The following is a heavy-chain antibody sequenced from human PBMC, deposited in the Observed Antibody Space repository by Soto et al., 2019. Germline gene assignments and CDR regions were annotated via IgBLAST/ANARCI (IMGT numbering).Heavy chain of an antibody. CDR3: AAREITMVRGARYYYGMDV. V-gene: IGHV3-30*03. Sequence: QVQLVESGGGVVQPGRSLRLSCAASGFTFSSYGMHWVRQAPGKGLEWVAGISYDGSNNYYADSVKGRFTISRDNSKNTLYLQLNSVRSEDTAVYYCAAREITMVRGARYYYGMDVWGQGTTVTVSS. J-gene: IGHJ6*02. CDR1: GFTFSSYG. D-gene: IGHD3-10*01. CDR2: ISYDGSNN.